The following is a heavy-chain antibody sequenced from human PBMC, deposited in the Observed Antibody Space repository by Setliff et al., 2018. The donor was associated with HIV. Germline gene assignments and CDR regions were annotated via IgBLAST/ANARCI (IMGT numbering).Heavy chain of an antibody. CDR1: GASISGSSYF. D-gene: IGHD6-13*01. Sequence: SETLSLTCTVSGASISGSSYFWGWIRQPPGKGLEWIASFHYSASTSYNPSLRSRVTISVDTSNNQFSLKLSSVTAADTAIYYCARGSPSSSWYGEYAYWGQGTLGTVS. CDR2: FHYSAST. J-gene: IGHJ4*02. V-gene: IGHV4-39*01. CDR3: ARGSPSSSWYGEYAY.